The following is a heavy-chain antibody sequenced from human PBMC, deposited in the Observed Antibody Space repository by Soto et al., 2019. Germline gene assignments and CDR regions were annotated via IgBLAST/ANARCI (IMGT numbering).Heavy chain of an antibody. J-gene: IGHJ4*02. D-gene: IGHD7-27*01. CDR1: GDSISITSYY. V-gene: IGHV4-39*01. CDR3: AGGPNLGYFYF. Sequence: ASETLSLTCTVSGDSISITSYYWGWVRQPPGKGLEWIGSAHYSGSTHYNPSLKSRVTISVDTSKNRVSLKLRSVTAADTAVYYWAGGPNLGYFYFLGLGTLVTVSS. CDR2: AHYSGST.